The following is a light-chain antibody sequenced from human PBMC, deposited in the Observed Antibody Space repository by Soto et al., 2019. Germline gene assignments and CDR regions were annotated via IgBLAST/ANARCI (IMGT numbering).Light chain of an antibody. CDR3: QQSYRTPHT. J-gene: IGKJ2*01. Sequence: DIQMTQSPSSLSASVGDRVTITCRASQGVSGYLLWYQQRQGRAPKLLIYAASNLLSGVPSRFRGSGSGANFTLTITSMQPEDFATYYCQQSYRTPHTFGQGTKLETK. CDR1: QGVSGY. CDR2: AAS. V-gene: IGKV1-39*01.